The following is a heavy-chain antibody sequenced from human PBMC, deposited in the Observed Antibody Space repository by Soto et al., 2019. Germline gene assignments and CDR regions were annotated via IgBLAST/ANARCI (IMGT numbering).Heavy chain of an antibody. CDR2: IYGGGGGET. CDR1: GFSFRTYT. CDR3: AKDLHPDGRWPFDH. D-gene: IGHD2-8*01. Sequence: EVQLLESGGGLIQPGGSLRLSCAASGFSFRTYTMSWVRQAPGKGLEWVSGIYGGGGGETFYADSVRGRFTISRDNSINTLYLQMNSLRVEDTAIYYCAKDLHPDGRWPFDHWGQGTLITVSS. V-gene: IGHV3-23*01. J-gene: IGHJ4*02.